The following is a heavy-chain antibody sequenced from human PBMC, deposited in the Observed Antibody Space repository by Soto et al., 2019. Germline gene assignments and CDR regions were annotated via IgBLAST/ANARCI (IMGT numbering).Heavy chain of an antibody. J-gene: IGHJ5*02. CDR3: AHSLHVDTATVVGNWCDP. CDR2: IYWDDDK. D-gene: IGHD5-18*01. V-gene: IGHV2-5*02. Sequence: QITLKESGPTLVKPTQTLTLTCTFSGFSLSTSGVGVGWIRQPPGKALEWLALIYWDDDKRYSPSLKSRLTITKHTSKNQVVHTMTHMDPVDTATYYCAHSLHVDTATVVGNWCDPWGQGTLVTVSS. CDR1: GFSLSTSGVG.